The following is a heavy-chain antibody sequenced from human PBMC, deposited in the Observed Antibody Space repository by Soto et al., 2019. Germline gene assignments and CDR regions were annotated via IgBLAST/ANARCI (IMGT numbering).Heavy chain of an antibody. Sequence: GESLKISCKGSGDGFTSYWIGWVRQMPGKGLEWMGIIYPGDSDTRYSPSFQGQVTISADKSISTAYLQWSSLKASDTAMYYCATSPVAGDRVGYYGMDVWGQGTTVTVSS. D-gene: IGHD6-19*01. CDR3: ATSPVAGDRVGYYGMDV. J-gene: IGHJ6*02. V-gene: IGHV5-51*01. CDR2: IYPGDSDT. CDR1: GDGFTSYW.